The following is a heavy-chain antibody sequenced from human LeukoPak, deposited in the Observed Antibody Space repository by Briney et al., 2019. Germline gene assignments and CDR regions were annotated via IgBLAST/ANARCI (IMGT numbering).Heavy chain of an antibody. CDR3: ARGDSSSGAKMFDY. J-gene: IGHJ4*02. CDR2: FFLKGST. CDR1: GYSISSAYY. D-gene: IGHD6-6*01. V-gene: IGHV4-38-2*02. Sequence: SETLSLTCTVSGYSISSAYYWGWIRQPPGKGLEWIGSFFLKGSTYYNPSLKSRVTISVDTSKNQFSLKLSSVTAADTAVYYCARGDSSSGAKMFDYWGQGTLVTVSS.